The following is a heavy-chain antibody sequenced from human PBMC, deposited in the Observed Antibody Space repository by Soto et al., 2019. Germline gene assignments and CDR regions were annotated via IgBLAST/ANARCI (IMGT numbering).Heavy chain of an antibody. Sequence: QVQLVQSGGEVKKPGASVKVSCKASGDTVTKYGISWVRQASGQGLEWLGWISFYNGHTNYALKFQDRITFTTNTSTSTASMELRSLTSDDTALYDCASATSIAVAGKETWGQGTLVTVSS. J-gene: IGHJ4*02. D-gene: IGHD6-19*01. CDR1: GDTVTKYG. CDR2: ISFYNGHT. V-gene: IGHV1-18*01. CDR3: ASATSIAVAGKET.